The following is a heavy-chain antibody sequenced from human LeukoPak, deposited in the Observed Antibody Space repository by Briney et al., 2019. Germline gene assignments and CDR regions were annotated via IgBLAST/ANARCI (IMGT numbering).Heavy chain of an antibody. CDR2: IKSKFDGETR. V-gene: IGHV3-15*01. D-gene: IGHD3-22*01. CDR1: GFTFNQAW. CDR3: VIDDYYDKSGTRDADFFDY. Sequence: GGSLRLSCAGSGFTFNQAWMSWVRQAPGKGLEWVGRIKSKFDGETRDYAAAVKGRFTFSRDDSKNTLYLEMNRLETEDTAVYYCVIDDYYDKSGTRDADFFDYWAREPWSPSPQ. J-gene: IGHJ4*02.